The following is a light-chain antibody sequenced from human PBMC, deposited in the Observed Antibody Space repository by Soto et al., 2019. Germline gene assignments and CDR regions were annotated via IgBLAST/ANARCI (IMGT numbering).Light chain of an antibody. CDR3: SSDTSTITVL. Sequence: QSALTQPASVSGSPGQSITISCTGTSSDVGAYKYVSWYHQHPGKAPKLMIYEVSNRPSGVSNRFSGSKSGNTASLTISGLQAEDEADYYCSSDTSTITVLFGGGTKLTVL. CDR1: SSDVGAYKY. CDR2: EVS. J-gene: IGLJ2*01. V-gene: IGLV2-14*01.